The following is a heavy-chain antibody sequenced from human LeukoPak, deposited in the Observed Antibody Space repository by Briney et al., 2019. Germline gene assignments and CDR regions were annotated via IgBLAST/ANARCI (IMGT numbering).Heavy chain of an antibody. J-gene: IGHJ5*02. Sequence: GGSLGLSCAASGFALSTYEMNWVRQAPGKGLEWIADITISGHTKNYADSVKGRFTISRDNARTSLYLQMNSLRVEDTGVYYCARGDPHADLWGQGTLVTVSS. CDR3: ARGDPHADL. V-gene: IGHV3-48*03. CDR1: GFALSTYE. CDR2: ITISGHTK.